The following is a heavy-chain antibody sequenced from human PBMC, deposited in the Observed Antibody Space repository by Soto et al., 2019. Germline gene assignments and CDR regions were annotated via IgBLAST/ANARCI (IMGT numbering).Heavy chain of an antibody. V-gene: IGHV4-34*01. CDR3: ARASSMARGVIITMVGYFDY. Sequence: QVQLQQWGAGLLKPSETLSLTCAVYGGSFSGYYWSWIRQPPGKGLEWIGEINHSGSTNYNPSLKSRVTISVDTSKNQLSLKMSSVTAADTAVYYCARASSMARGVIITMVGYFDYWGQGTLDTVSS. D-gene: IGHD3-10*01. CDR1: GGSFSGYY. J-gene: IGHJ4*02. CDR2: INHSGST.